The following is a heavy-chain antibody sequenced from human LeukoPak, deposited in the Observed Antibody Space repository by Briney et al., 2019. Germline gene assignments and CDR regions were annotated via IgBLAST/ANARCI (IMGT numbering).Heavy chain of an antibody. J-gene: IGHJ3*02. Sequence: ASVQVSCKASGYTFTSYGISWVRQAPGQGLEWMGWISAYNGNTNYAQKLQGRVTMTTDTSTSTAYMDLRSLRSDDTAVYYCAWDSGSYGAFDIRGQGTMVTVSS. V-gene: IGHV1-18*01. CDR1: GYTFTSYG. CDR3: AWDSGSYGAFDI. D-gene: IGHD3-10*01. CDR2: ISAYNGNT.